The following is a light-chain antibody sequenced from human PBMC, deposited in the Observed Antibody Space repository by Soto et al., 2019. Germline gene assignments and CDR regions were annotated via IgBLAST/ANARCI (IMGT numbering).Light chain of an antibody. V-gene: IGKV1-5*01. CDR1: QSINNW. J-gene: IGKJ4*01. CDR3: QQYQRYPLT. CDR2: DGF. Sequence: DIQLTQSPSTLSASVGDRVTITCRASQSINNWLAWYQQKPGKAPKLVVYDGFNLQSAVPSRFSGSGFGTEFTLTISSLQPDDSATYYCQQYQRYPLTFGGGTKVEIK.